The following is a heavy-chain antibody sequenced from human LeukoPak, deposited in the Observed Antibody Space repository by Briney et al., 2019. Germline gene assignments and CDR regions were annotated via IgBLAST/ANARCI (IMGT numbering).Heavy chain of an antibody. CDR3: ARSYGSGRRDAFDI. J-gene: IGHJ3*02. V-gene: IGHV1-2*02. CDR2: INPNSGGT. D-gene: IGHD3-10*01. Sequence: ASVKVSCKASGYTFTDYYMHWVRQAPGQWLEWMGWINPNSGGTSSAKKFQGRVTMTRDTSIRTAYMELSRLRSDDTAVYYCARSYGSGRRDAFDIWGLGTMVIVSS. CDR1: GYTFTDYY.